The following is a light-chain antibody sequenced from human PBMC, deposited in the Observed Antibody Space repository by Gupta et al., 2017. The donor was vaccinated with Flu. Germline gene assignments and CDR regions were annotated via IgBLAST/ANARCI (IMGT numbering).Light chain of an antibody. CDR3: SAWDSSLTAWV. CDR2: RNN. V-gene: IGLV10-54*04. Sequence: QAGLTQRPSVSKGLRQTATLTCTGNSNNVGNEGAAWLQQHQGHPPKLLSYRNNNRPSGISERFSTSRSGNTDSLTITGLQPEDEADYECSAWDSSLTAWVFGGGTKLTVL. CDR1: SNNVGNEG. J-gene: IGLJ3*02.